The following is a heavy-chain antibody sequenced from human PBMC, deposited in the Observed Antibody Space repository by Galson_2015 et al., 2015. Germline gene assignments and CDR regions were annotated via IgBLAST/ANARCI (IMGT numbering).Heavy chain of an antibody. Sequence: QSGAEVKKPGESLKISCKGSGYSFTSYWTGWVRQMPGKGLEWMGIIYPGDSDTRYSPSFQGQVTISADKSISTAYLQWSSLKASDTAMYYCARHGRWELPLGEDDYWGQGTLVTVSS. J-gene: IGHJ4*02. CDR1: GYSFTSYW. V-gene: IGHV5-51*01. CDR3: ARHGRWELPLGEDDY. CDR2: IYPGDSDT. D-gene: IGHD1-26*01.